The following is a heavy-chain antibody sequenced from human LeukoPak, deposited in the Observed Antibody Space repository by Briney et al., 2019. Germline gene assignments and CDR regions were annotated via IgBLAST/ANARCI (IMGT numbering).Heavy chain of an antibody. D-gene: IGHD3-10*01. CDR2: IGTTGDT. J-gene: IGHJ4*02. Sequence: PGGSLRLSCAAPGYTFSAYDMHRGRQGTGKSLEWDSVIGTTGDTYYTGSVKGRFTIYRENAMKSLYLQMNSLRAGDTAVYYCARGYGSVSTIHPFDYWGQGTLVTVSS. CDR3: ARGYGSVSTIHPFDY. CDR1: GYTFSAYD. V-gene: IGHV3-13*04.